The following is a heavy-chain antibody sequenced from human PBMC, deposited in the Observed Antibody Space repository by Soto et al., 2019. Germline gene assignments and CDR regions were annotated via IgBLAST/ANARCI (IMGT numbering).Heavy chain of an antibody. Sequence: LETLPLTCSVSGGTSMSYCWSWIRQPPGKGLEWIGYIYYSGSTNYNPSLKSRVTISVDTSKNQFSLKLSSVPAADPAVYYCAKAIDWFDPWGQGTLVTVSS. CDR2: IYYSGST. CDR1: GGTSMSYC. V-gene: IGHV4-59*01. CDR3: AKAIDWFDP. J-gene: IGHJ5*02.